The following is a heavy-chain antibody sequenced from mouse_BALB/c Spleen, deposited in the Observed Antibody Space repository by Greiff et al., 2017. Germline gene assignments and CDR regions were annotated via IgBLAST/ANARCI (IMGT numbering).Heavy chain of an antibody. CDR2: ISSGGSYT. CDR3: TRDPSMDY. CDR1: GFTFSSYT. J-gene: IGHJ4*01. V-gene: IGHV5-6-4*01. Sequence: EVKLVESGGGLVKPGGSLKLSCAASGFTFSSYTMSWVRQTPEKRLEWVATISSGGSYTYYPDSVKGRFTIARDNAKNTLYLQMSSLKSEDTAMYYCTRDPSMDYWGQGTSVTVSS.